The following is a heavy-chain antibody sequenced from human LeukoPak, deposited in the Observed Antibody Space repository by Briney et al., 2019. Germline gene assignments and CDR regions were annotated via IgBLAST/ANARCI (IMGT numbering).Heavy chain of an antibody. J-gene: IGHJ4*02. CDR2: IYSSGST. D-gene: IGHD6-19*01. CDR3: ARIFLGYASGWYFDY. V-gene: IGHV4-39*07. Sequence: SETLSLTCAVSGASVSGSNYYWGWIRQPPGKGLEWIGNIYSSGSTYYNASLQSRVTISIDTSKNQFSLRLNSVTAADTAVYYCARIFLGYASGWYFDYWGQGTLVTVSS. CDR1: GASVSGSNYY.